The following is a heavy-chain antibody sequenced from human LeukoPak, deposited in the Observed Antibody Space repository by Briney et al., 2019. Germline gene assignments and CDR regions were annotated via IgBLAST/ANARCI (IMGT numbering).Heavy chain of an antibody. D-gene: IGHD2-2*01. CDR2: IIPIFGTA. J-gene: IGHJ1*01. Sequence: SVKVSCKASGGTFSSYAISWVRQAPGQGLEWMGGIIPIFGTANYAQKFQGRVTITADESPSTAYMELSSLISEDTAVYYCARVGAICSSTSCYHYFQHWGQGTLVTVSS. CDR1: GGTFSSYA. V-gene: IGHV1-69*13. CDR3: ARVGAICSSTSCYHYFQH.